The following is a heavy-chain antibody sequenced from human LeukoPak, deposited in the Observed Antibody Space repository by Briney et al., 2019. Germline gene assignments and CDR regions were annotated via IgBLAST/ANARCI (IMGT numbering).Heavy chain of an antibody. J-gene: IGHJ3*02. CDR1: GGSISSYY. V-gene: IGHV4-59*01. CDR3: ARESLAAADEDAFDI. D-gene: IGHD6-13*01. CDR2: IYYSRTT. Sequence: SETLSLTCTVSGGSISSYYWSWIRQPPEKGLEWIGYIYYSRTTNYNPSLKSRVTMSVDTSKNQFSLKLSSVTAADTAVYYCARESLAAADEDAFDIWGQGTMVTVSS.